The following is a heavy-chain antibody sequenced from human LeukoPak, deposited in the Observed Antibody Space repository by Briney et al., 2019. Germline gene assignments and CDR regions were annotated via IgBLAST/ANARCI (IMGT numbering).Heavy chain of an antibody. CDR1: GFTPSSYG. Sequence: GTSLRLSCAASGFTPSSYGMHWVRQAPGKGLEWVANIKEDGSEKYYVDSVTGRFTISRDNAEKSLYLQMDSLRAEDTAVYYCARDFSGESDYWGQGILVTVSS. CDR2: IKEDGSEK. J-gene: IGHJ4*02. CDR3: ARDFSGESDY. D-gene: IGHD3-10*01. V-gene: IGHV3-7*01.